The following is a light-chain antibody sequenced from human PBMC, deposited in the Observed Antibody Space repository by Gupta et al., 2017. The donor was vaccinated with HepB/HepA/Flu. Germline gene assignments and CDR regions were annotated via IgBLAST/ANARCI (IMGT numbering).Light chain of an antibody. CDR1: SSDINYYNY. J-gene: IGLJ1*01. V-gene: IGLV2-14*01. CDR3: SSYTATNTLV. Sequence: QSVLTQPAAVSGSPGQSITISCTGTSSDINYYNYVSWYQQHPGKAPKLMVYDVSYRPAGVANRFSGSKAGNTASLTISGLQAEDEADYYCSSYTATNTLVFGPGTKLTVL. CDR2: DVS.